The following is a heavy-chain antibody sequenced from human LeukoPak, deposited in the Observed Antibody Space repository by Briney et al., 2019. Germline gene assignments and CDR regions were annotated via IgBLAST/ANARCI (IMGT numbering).Heavy chain of an antibody. J-gene: IGHJ6*02. CDR1: GFTFDDYA. CDR3: AKDTQYSYGFGYYYGMDV. Sequence: GSLRLSCAASGFTFDDYAMHWVRQAPGKGVEWGSLISGDGGSTYYADSVKGRFTISRDNSKNSLYLQMNSLRTEDTALYYCAKDTQYSYGFGYYYGMDVWGQGTTVTVSS. V-gene: IGHV3-43*02. D-gene: IGHD5-18*01. CDR2: ISGDGGST.